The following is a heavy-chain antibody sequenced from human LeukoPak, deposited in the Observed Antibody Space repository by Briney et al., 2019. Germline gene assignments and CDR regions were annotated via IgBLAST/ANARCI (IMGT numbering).Heavy chain of an antibody. CDR3: TREYSSGWFSH. CDR2: INPSVGGT. CDR1: GYIFTNYY. J-gene: IGHJ5*02. V-gene: IGHV1-46*01. Sequence: ASVTVSCTASGYIFTNYYMHWVRHAPGQGLEWMGLINPSVGGTSDAQKFQGRITMTRDTSTSTVYMELSSLTFEDAAVYYCTREYSSGWFSHGGQGTLVTVS. D-gene: IGHD6-19*01.